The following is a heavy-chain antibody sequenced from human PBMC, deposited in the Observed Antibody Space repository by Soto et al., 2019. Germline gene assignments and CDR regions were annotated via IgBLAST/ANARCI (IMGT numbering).Heavy chain of an antibody. CDR2: ISWNSGSI. CDR3: ASGGGSYDY. J-gene: IGHJ4*02. V-gene: IGHV3-9*01. Sequence: LRLSCAASGFTFDDYAMHWVRQAPGKGLEWVSGISWNSGSIGYADSVKGRFTISRDSAKNSLYLQMNSLRAEDTALYYCASGGGSYDYWGQGTLVTVSS. D-gene: IGHD1-26*01. CDR1: GFTFDDYA.